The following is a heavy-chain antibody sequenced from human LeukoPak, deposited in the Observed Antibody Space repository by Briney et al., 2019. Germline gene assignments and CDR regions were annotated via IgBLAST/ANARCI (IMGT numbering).Heavy chain of an antibody. J-gene: IGHJ4*02. CDR3: ARPPAKVGWFGESYFDY. V-gene: IGHV3-21*01. CDR1: GFTFSSYS. Sequence: PGGSLRLSCAASGFTFSSYSMNWVRQAPGKGLECVSSISSSSSYIYYADSVKGRFTISRDNAKNSLYLQMNSLRAEDTAVYYCARPPAKVGWFGESYFDYWGQGTLVTVSS. D-gene: IGHD3-10*01. CDR2: ISSSSSYI.